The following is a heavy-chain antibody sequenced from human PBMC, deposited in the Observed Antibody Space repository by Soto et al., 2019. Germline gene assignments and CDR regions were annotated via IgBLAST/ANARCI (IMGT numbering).Heavy chain of an antibody. D-gene: IGHD1-20*01. V-gene: IGHV1-69*13. J-gene: IGHJ4*02. CDR3: ARGVTGTGGYFDY. Sequence: SVKVSCKASGGTFSSYAISWVRQAPGQGLEWMGGIIPIFGTANYAQKFQGRVTITADESTSTAYMELSSLSSEDTAVYYCARGVTGTGGYFDYWGEGTLVTVSS. CDR1: GGTFSSYA. CDR2: IIPIFGTA.